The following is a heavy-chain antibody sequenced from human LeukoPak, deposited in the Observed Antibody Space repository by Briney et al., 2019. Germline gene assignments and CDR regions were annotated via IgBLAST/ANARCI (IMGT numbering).Heavy chain of an antibody. CDR3: AKWGDYDVLTGYYDPDY. V-gene: IGHV3-23*01. D-gene: IGHD3-9*01. CDR2: ITGSGGGT. CDR1: GFTFSNCA. J-gene: IGHJ4*02. Sequence: GASLRLCCAASGFTFSNCAMSWVRKAPGKGLERVSAITGSGGGTYYADSVKGRFTTSRDNSKTTLYLQMNSLRAEDTAVYYCAKWGDYDVLTGYYDPDYWGQGTLVTVSS.